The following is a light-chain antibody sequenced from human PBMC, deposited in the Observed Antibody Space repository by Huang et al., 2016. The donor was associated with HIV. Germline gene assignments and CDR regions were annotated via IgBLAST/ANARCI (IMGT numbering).Light chain of an antibody. V-gene: IGKV3-11*01. J-gene: IGKJ1*01. CDR1: QRVGRY. Sequence: EIILTQSPATLSLSPGGRATLSCRASQRVGRYFAWYQQKPGQAPRLLRYDASNRATGIPARFSGGGSGTDFTLTIRGLEPDDFAVYFCQQRSNRTPTTFGQGTKVE. CDR3: QQRSNRTPTT. CDR2: DAS.